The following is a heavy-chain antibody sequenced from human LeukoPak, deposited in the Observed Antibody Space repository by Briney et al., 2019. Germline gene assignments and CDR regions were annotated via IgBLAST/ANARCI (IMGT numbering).Heavy chain of an antibody. J-gene: IGHJ5*02. CDR3: ARVTITMVPGGWFDP. D-gene: IGHD3-10*01. Sequence: PGGSLRLSCGASGFTFSNYGMLWVRQAPGKGLEWVAFIRYDGNNKFYADSMKGRFTISRDNSKNTLYLQMNSLRAEDTAVYYCARVTITMVPGGWFDPWGQGTLVTVSS. CDR1: GFTFSNYG. CDR2: IRYDGNNK. V-gene: IGHV3-30*02.